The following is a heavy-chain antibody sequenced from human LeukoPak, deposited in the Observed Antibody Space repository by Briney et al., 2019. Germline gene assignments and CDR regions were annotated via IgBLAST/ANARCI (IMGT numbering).Heavy chain of an antibody. CDR3: ARFTPGYFDWLLYGEGYYYMDV. CDR2: IRYDGSNK. CDR1: GFTFSGYG. J-gene: IGHJ6*03. V-gene: IGHV3-30*02. D-gene: IGHD3-9*01. Sequence: PGGSLRLSCAASGFTFSGYGMHWVRQAPGKWLEWVAFIRYDGSNKYYADSVKGRFTISRDNSKNTLYLQMNSLRAEDTAVYYCARFTPGYFDWLLYGEGYYYMDVWGKGTTVTISS.